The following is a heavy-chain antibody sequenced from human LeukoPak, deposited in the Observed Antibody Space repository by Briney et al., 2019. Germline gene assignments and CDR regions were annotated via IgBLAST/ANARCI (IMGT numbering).Heavy chain of an antibody. CDR1: GGSFSGYY. D-gene: IGHD6-19*01. V-gene: IGHV4-34*01. CDR3: ARLLEGIAVAGTPYYFDY. J-gene: IGHJ4*02. Sequence: SETLSLTCAVYGGSFSGYYWSWIRQPPGKGLEWIGEINHSGSTNYNPSLKSRVTISVDTSKNQFSLKLSSVTAADTAVYYCARLLEGIAVAGTPYYFDYWGQGTLVTVSS. CDR2: INHSGST.